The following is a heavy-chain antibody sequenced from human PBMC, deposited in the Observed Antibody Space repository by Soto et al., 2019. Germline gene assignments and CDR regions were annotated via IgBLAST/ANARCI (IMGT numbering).Heavy chain of an antibody. CDR3: ARIMPSLGGYYYYYYGMDV. CDR1: GYSISSSNW. V-gene: IGHV4-28*01. Sequence: QVQLQESGPGLVKPSDTLSLTCAVSGYSISSSNWWGWIRQPPGKGLEWIGYIYYSGSTYYNPSLKSRVTMSVDTSKNQFSLKLSSVTAVDTAVYYCARIMPSLGGYYYYYYGMDVWGQGTTVTVSS. J-gene: IGHJ6*02. D-gene: IGHD2-2*01. CDR2: IYYSGST.